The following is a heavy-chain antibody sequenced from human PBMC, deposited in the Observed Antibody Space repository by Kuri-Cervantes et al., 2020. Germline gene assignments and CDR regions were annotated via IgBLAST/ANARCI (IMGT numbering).Heavy chain of an antibody. CDR2: IWYDGSNK. CDR1: GFTFSGYA. J-gene: IGHJ4*02. V-gene: IGHV3-33*08. Sequence: GESLKISCVASGFTFSGYAMHWVRQAPGKGLEWVAVIWYDGSNKYYADSVKGRFTISRDNSKNTLYLQMNSLRAEDTAVYYCARDGEQQQVAWYFDYWGQGTLVTVSS. D-gene: IGHD6-13*01. CDR3: ARDGEQQQVAWYFDY.